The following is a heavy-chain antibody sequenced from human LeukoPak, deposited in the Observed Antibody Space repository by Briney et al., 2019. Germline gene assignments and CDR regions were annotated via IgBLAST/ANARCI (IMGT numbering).Heavy chain of an antibody. J-gene: IGHJ4*02. CDR2: INTNTGNP. V-gene: IGHV7-4-1*02. CDR3: ARGSVITMIVVAFDY. D-gene: IGHD3-22*01. Sequence: ASVQVSCKASGYTFISCAITWVRQAPGQRLEWMGWINTNTGNPTYVQGFTGRFVFSLDTSVSTAYLQISSLKAEDTAVYYCARGSVITMIVVAFDYWGQGTLVTVSS. CDR1: GYTFISCA.